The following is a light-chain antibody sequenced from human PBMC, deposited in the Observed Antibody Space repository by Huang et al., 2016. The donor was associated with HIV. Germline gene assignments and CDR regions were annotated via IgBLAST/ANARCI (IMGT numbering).Light chain of an antibody. CDR2: AAS. Sequence: AIQMTQSPSSLSASVGDRVTITCRASKAIRNDLGWYQHRPGKAPKLLIYAASELQSGVPLRFRGSGSGTDFTLTISSLQPEDVGTYYCLQEFNYPRTFGQGTTVKI. V-gene: IGKV1-6*01. CDR1: KAIRND. CDR3: LQEFNYPRT. J-gene: IGKJ1*01.